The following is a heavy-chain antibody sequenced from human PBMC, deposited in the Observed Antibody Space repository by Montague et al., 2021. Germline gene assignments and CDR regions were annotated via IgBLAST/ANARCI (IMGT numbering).Heavy chain of an antibody. J-gene: IGHJ5*01. CDR3: VKTSSGTYDS. CDR1: GFTFGGYS. V-gene: IGHV3-23*01. Sequence: SLRLSCAASGFTFGGYSMTWVRQAPGRGLEWVPFISPSGDTFYAESVKGRFIVSRDNSNNALYLHLNSLRGEDSAIYYCVKTSSGTYDSWGPGTLVTVSS. D-gene: IGHD1-26*01. CDR2: ISPSGDT.